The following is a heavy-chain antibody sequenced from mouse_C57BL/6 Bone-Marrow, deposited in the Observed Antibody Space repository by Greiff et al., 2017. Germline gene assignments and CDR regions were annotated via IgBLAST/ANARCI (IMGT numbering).Heavy chain of an antibody. CDR1: GFNIKDDY. D-gene: IGHD1-1*01. Sequence: EVMLVESGAELVRPGASVKLSCTASGFNIKDDYMHWVKQRPEQGLEWIGWIDPENGDTEYASKFQGKATITADTSSNTAYLQLSSLTSEDTAVYYCTTGLLPPWYFDVWGTGTTVTVSS. CDR2: IDPENGDT. CDR3: TTGLLPPWYFDV. J-gene: IGHJ1*03. V-gene: IGHV14-4*01.